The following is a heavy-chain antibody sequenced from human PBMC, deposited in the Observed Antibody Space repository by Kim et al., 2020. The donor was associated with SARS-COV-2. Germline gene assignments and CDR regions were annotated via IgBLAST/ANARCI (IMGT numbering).Heavy chain of an antibody. CDR3: ASYSSSI. D-gene: IGHD6-13*01. Sequence: GGSLRLSCAASGFTFSSYGMNWVRLAPGKGLEWVSSISSGRSNIYYADSVKGRFTVSRDNAKNSLYLQMNSLRAEDTAVYYCASYSSSIWGQGTMVTVSS. CDR1: GFTFSSYG. CDR2: ISSGRSNI. J-gene: IGHJ3*02. V-gene: IGHV3-21*01.